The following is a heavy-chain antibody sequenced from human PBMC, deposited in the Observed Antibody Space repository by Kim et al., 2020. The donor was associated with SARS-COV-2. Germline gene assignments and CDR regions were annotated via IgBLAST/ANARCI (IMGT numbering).Heavy chain of an antibody. J-gene: IGHJ4*02. Sequence: SETLSLTCTVSGGSISSSSYYWGWIRQPPGKGLEWIGSIYYSGSTYYNPSLKSRVTISVDTSKNQFSLKLSSVTAADTAVYYCAGRDYDILTGSYYFDYWGQGTLVTVSS. D-gene: IGHD3-9*01. CDR3: AGRDYDILTGSYYFDY. CDR2: IYYSGST. CDR1: GGSISSSSYY. V-gene: IGHV4-39*01.